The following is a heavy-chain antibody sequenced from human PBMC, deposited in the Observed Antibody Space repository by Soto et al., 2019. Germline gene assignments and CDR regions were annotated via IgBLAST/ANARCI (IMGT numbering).Heavy chain of an antibody. CDR1: GGSINNSSFY. J-gene: IGHJ4*02. CDR2: IYYSGSA. Sequence: QLQLQESGPGLVKPSETLSLTCTVSGGSINNSSFYWGWVRQPPGKPLEGIGSIYYSGSAYYTPSFKSRFTISVSTSKSQFSLNLSSVSAANSAVYFCARRPLVRVIIAYYFDSWGKGSLVTLSS. CDR3: ARRPLVRVIIAYYFDS. D-gene: IGHD3-10*01. V-gene: IGHV4-39*01.